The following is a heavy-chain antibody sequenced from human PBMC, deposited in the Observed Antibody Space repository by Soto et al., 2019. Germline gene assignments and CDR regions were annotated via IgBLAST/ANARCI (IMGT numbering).Heavy chain of an antibody. Sequence: PGGSLRLSCAASGFTFSSYSMSWVRQAPGKGLEWVSYISSSSSIIYYADSVKGRFTISRDNAKNSLYLQMNSLRDEDTAVYYCARWDSSGWYYFDYWGQGTLVTLSS. D-gene: IGHD6-19*01. CDR3: ARWDSSGWYYFDY. CDR2: ISSSSSII. V-gene: IGHV3-48*02. J-gene: IGHJ4*02. CDR1: GFTFSSYS.